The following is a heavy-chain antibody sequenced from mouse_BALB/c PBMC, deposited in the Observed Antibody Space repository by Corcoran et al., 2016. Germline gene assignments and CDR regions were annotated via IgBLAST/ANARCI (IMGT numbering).Heavy chain of an antibody. CDR2: IDPENGNT. V-gene: IGHV14-1*02. D-gene: IGHD4-1*01. CDR1: GFNIKDYY. Sequence: EVQLQQSGAELVRPGALVKLSCKASGFNIKDYYMHWVKQRPEQGLEWIGWIDPENGNTIYDPKFQGKASITADTSSNPAYLQLSSLTSEDTAVYYCARWDEYYFDYWGQGTTLTVSS. J-gene: IGHJ2*01. CDR3: ARWDEYYFDY.